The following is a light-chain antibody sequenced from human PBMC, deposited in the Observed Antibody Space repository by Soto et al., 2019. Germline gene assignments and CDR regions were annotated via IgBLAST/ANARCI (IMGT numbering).Light chain of an antibody. Sequence: NFMLTQPHSMSESPGKTITISCTRSSGSIASHYVQWYQQRPGSAPTTVIYEDKRRPSEVPDRFSGSIDSSSNSASLTISGLEAEDEADYYFQSYNTSDHGVFGGGTKLTVL. CDR2: EDK. CDR1: SGSIASHY. J-gene: IGLJ3*02. CDR3: QSYNTSDHGV. V-gene: IGLV6-57*04.